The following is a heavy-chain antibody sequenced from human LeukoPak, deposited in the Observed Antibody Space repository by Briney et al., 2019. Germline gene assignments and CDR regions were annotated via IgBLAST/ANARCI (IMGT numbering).Heavy chain of an antibody. CDR3: AKDRGGATDPFDY. CDR2: IRYDGSTK. Sequence: PGGSLRLSCAASGLTFSNYGMHWVRQAPGKGLEWVAFIRYDGSTKYYADSVKGRFTISRDNSKNTLYLQMDSLRAEDTAVYYCAKDRGGATDPFDYWGQGTLVTVSS. J-gene: IGHJ4*02. CDR1: GLTFSNYG. V-gene: IGHV3-30*02. D-gene: IGHD1-26*01.